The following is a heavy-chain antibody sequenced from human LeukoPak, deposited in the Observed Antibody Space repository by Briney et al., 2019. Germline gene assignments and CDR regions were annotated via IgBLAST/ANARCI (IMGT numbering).Heavy chain of an antibody. CDR3: ARDLGIAAAGTPFDY. Sequence: GGSLRLSCAASGFTVSSNYMSWVRQAPGKGLEWVSVIYSGGSTYYADSVKGRFTISRDNSKNTLYLQMNSLRAEDTAVYYCARDLGIAAAGTPFDYWGQGTLVTVSS. V-gene: IGHV3-66*01. CDR2: IYSGGST. CDR1: GFTVSSNY. J-gene: IGHJ4*02. D-gene: IGHD6-13*01.